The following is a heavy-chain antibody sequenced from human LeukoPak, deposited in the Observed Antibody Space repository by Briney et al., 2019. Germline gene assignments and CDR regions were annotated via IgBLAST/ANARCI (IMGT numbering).Heavy chain of an antibody. D-gene: IGHD3-10*01. CDR1: GYTFTGYY. V-gene: IGHV1-2*02. CDR3: ARGRDYYGSGSFVDV. CDR2: INPNSGGT. Sequence: ASVKVSCKASGYTFTGYYMHWVRQAPGQGLEWMGWINPNSGGTNYAQKFQGRVTMTRDTSISTAYMELSRLRSDDTAVYYCARGRDYYGSGSFVDVWGQGTTVTVSS. J-gene: IGHJ6*02.